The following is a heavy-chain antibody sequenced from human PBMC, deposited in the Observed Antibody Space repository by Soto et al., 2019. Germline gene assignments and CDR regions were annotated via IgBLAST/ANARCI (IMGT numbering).Heavy chain of an antibody. D-gene: IGHD3-22*01. J-gene: IGHJ3*02. CDR3: AREIRETYYYDSSGYRDAFDI. CDR2: ISAYNGNT. V-gene: IGHV1-18*04. CDR1: GYTFTSYG. Sequence: ASVKVSCKASGYTFTSYGISWVRQAPGQGLEWMGWISAYNGNTNYAQKLQGRVTMTTDTSTSTAYMELRSLRSDDTAVYYCAREIRETYYYDSSGYRDAFDIWGQGTMVTVS.